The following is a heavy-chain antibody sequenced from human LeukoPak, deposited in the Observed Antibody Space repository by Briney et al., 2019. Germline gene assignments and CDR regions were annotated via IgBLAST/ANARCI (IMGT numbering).Heavy chain of an antibody. CDR3: ARGQGHEDY. V-gene: IGHV4-34*01. J-gene: IGHJ4*02. Sequence: SGTPSLTCAVYGGSFSGYYWSWIRQPPGKGLEWIGEINHSGSTNYNPSLKSRVTISVDTSKNQFSLKLSSVTAADTAVYYCARGQGHEDYWGQGTLVTVSS. CDR1: GGSFSGYY. CDR2: INHSGST.